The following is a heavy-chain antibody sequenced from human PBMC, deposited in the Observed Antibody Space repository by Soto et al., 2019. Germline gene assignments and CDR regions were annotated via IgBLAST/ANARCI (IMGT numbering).Heavy chain of an antibody. V-gene: IGHV1-2*02. CDR3: ARDRTRSSGGWFEP. J-gene: IGHJ5*02. CDR2: INPNRGGT. Sequence: ASVKVSCKASGYTFTGYYMHWVRQAPGQGLEWMGWINPNRGGTNYAQKFQGRVTMTRDTSISTAYMELSRLRSDDTAVYYCARDRTRSSGGWFEPWGQGTLVTVSS. CDR1: GYTFTGYY. D-gene: IGHD1-26*01.